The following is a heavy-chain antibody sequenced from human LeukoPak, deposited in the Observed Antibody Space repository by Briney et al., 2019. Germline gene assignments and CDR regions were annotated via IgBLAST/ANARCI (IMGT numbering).Heavy chain of an antibody. CDR3: ARVSDTSMVTPGFDS. CDR2: VSTSNGVT. V-gene: IGHV1-18*01. D-gene: IGHD5-18*01. J-gene: IGHJ4*02. CDR1: GYNFNRYT. Sequence: GASVKVSCKTSGYNFNRYTITWVRQAPGQGLEWMGWVSTSNGVTSYADKFQGRVTMTTETVTKTAYMELRRLRSGDTAMYFCARVSDTSMVTPGFDSWGQGTLVTVSS.